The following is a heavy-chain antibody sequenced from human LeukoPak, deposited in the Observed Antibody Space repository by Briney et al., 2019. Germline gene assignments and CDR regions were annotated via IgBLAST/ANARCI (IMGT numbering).Heavy chain of an antibody. CDR1: GFTFSSYS. Sequence: GGSLRLSCAASGFTFSSYSMNWVRQAPGKGLEWVSSISSSSYIYYADSVKGRFTISRDNAKNSLYLQMNSLRAEDTAVYYCARDGGYSYGYTFIDYWGQGTLVTVSS. V-gene: IGHV3-21*01. D-gene: IGHD5-18*01. CDR3: ARDGGYSYGYTFIDY. CDR2: ISSSSYI. J-gene: IGHJ4*02.